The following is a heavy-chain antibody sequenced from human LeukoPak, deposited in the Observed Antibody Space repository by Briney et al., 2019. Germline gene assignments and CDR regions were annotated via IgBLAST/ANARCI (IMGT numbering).Heavy chain of an antibody. J-gene: IGHJ6*02. V-gene: IGHV4-34*01. CDR1: GGSISGYY. CDR3: ARSVPYYYYYGMDV. CDR2: INHSGST. Sequence: SETLSLTCTVSGGSISGYYWSWIRQPPGKGLEWIGEINHSGSTNYNPSLKSRVTISVDTSKNQFSLKLSSVTAADTAVYYCARSVPYYYYYGMDVWGQGTTVTVSS.